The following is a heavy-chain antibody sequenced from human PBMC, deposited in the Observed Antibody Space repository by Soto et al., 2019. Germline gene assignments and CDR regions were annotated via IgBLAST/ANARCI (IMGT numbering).Heavy chain of an antibody. Sequence: QVQLVESGGGVVQPGRSLRLSCAASGFTFSSYAMHWVRQAPGKGLEWVAVISYDGSNKYYADSVKGRFTISRDNSKNTLYLQMNSLRAEDTAVYYCARYWNTSMDKLDYWGQGTLVTVSS. CDR1: GFTFSSYA. D-gene: IGHD5-18*01. CDR3: ARYWNTSMDKLDY. J-gene: IGHJ4*02. CDR2: ISYDGSNK. V-gene: IGHV3-30-3*01.